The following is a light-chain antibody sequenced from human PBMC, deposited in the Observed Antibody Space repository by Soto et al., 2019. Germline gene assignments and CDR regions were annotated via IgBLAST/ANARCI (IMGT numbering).Light chain of an antibody. Sequence: HSALGQPASVSGSPGQSITSSCTGTSSDVGGFEYVSWYQHQPGKAPKLIIYDVTKRPSGVSNRFSGSKSGNTASLTISGIQAEDEGDYYCGSITRSSTSVFGTGTKVTVL. CDR2: DVT. V-gene: IGLV2-14*01. CDR3: GSITRSSTSV. J-gene: IGLJ1*01. CDR1: SSDVGGFEY.